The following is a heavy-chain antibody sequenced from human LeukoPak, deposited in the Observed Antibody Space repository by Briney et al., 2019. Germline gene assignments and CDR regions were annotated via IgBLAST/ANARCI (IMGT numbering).Heavy chain of an antibody. CDR1: GYTFTSYD. Sequence: GASVKVSCKASGYTFTSYDINWVRQATGQGLEWMGWMNPNSGNTGYAQKFQGRVTMTRNTSISTAYMELSSLRSEDTAMYYCARGRTVAGTRANALHYWGQGTLVTVSS. CDR3: ARGRTVAGTRANALHY. CDR2: MNPNSGNT. V-gene: IGHV1-8*01. J-gene: IGHJ4*02. D-gene: IGHD6-19*01.